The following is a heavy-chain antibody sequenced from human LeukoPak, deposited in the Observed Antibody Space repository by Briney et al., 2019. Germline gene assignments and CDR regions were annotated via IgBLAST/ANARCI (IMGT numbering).Heavy chain of an antibody. V-gene: IGHV4-59*08. Sequence: PSETLSLTCIVSGGSMNSYFWSWIRQPPGKGLEWIGYIYYTGSTNYNPSLKSRVTMFVDMSKNQFSLRLSSVTAADTAVYYCARHRAYSSSSPFDYWGQGTLVTVSS. CDR2: IYYTGST. CDR1: GGSMNSYF. D-gene: IGHD6-6*01. CDR3: ARHRAYSSSSPFDY. J-gene: IGHJ4*02.